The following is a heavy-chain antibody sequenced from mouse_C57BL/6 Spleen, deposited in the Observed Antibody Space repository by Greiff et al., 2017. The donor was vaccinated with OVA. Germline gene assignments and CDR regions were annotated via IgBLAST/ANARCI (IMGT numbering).Heavy chain of an antibody. CDR2: IYPGDGDT. CDR3: ARSPIYDGYYYAMDY. V-gene: IGHV1-80*01. Sequence: QVQLKESGAELVKPGASVKISCKASGYAFSSYWMNWVKQRPGKGLEWIGQIYPGDGDTNYNGKFKGKATLTADKSSSTAYMQLSSLTSEDSAVYFCARSPIYDGYYYAMDYWGQGTSVTVSS. CDR1: GYAFSSYW. D-gene: IGHD2-3*01. J-gene: IGHJ4*01.